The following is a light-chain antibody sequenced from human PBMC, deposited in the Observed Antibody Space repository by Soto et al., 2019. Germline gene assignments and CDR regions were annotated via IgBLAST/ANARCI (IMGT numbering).Light chain of an antibody. Sequence: VLTPPASVSWSPGQSITISCTGTSSDVGGYNYVSWYQQHPGKAPKLMIYEVSNRPSGVSNRFSGSKSGNTASLTISGLQAEDEADYYCSSYTSSSTRIVFGTGTKVTVL. J-gene: IGLJ1*01. CDR3: SSYTSSSTRIV. CDR1: SSDVGGYNY. CDR2: EVS. V-gene: IGLV2-14*01.